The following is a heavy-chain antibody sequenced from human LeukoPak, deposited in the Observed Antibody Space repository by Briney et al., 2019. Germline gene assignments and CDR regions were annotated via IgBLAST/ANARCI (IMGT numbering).Heavy chain of an antibody. CDR3: ATSIAARPDDY. Sequence: GGSLRLSCAASGFTFSSYAMSWVRQAPGKGLEWVSAISGSGGSTYYADSVKGRFTISRVNSKNTLYLQMNSLRAEDTAVYYCATSIAARPDDYWGQGTLVTVSS. J-gene: IGHJ4*02. D-gene: IGHD6-6*01. CDR2: ISGSGGST. V-gene: IGHV3-23*01. CDR1: GFTFSSYA.